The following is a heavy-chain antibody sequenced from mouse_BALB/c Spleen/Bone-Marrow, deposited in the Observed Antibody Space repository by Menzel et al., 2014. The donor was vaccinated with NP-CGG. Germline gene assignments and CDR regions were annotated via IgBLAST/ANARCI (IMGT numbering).Heavy chain of an antibody. Sequence: VQLQQSGGGLVKPGGSLKLSCAASGFAFSSYDMSWVRQTPEKRLEWVAYISSGGGSTYYPDTVKGRFTISRDNAKNTLYLQMSSRESEDTAMYCCARHEDGYYDAMDYWGQGTSVTVSS. CDR1: GFAFSSYD. J-gene: IGHJ4*01. CDR2: ISSGGGST. CDR3: ARHEDGYYDAMDY. V-gene: IGHV5-12-1*01. D-gene: IGHD2-3*01.